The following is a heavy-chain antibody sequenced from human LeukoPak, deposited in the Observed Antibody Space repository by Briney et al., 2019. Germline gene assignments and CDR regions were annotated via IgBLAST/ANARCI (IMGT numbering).Heavy chain of an antibody. V-gene: IGHV3-30*02. CDR1: GYIFSSYG. CDR2: IRYDDSRR. CDR3: AKALVITVAGTYYFDY. Sequence: GGSLRLSCAASGYIFSSYGMHWVRQAPGKGLEWVAFIRYDDSRRLYADSVKGRFTISRDDSKNTLYLQMNFLRPEDTAVYYCAKALVITVAGTYYFDYWGQGTLVTVSS. J-gene: IGHJ4*02. D-gene: IGHD6-19*01.